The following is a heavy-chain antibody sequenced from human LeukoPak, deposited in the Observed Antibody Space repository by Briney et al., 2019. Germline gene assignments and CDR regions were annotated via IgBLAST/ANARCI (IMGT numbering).Heavy chain of an antibody. CDR3: AREAESKYYFDY. J-gene: IGHJ4*02. D-gene: IGHD6-19*01. CDR2: IYYSGST. V-gene: IGHV4-59*01. CDR1: GGSTTGYF. Sequence: PSETLSLTCSVSGGSTTGYFWTWIRQPPGKGPERIGYIYYSGSTNYNPSLKSRVTISVDTSKNQFSLKLSSVTAAGTAVYYCAREAESKYYFDYWGQGALVTVSS.